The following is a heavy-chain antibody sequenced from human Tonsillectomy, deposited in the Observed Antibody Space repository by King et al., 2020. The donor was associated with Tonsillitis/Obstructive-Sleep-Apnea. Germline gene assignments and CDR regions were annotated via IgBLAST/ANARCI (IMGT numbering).Heavy chain of an antibody. D-gene: IGHD3-22*01. CDR3: AQDLSGYYDSSGRINGPDYFDY. V-gene: IGHV3-23*04. CDR1: GFSFSSYA. Sequence: VQLVESGGGLVQPGGSLRLSCTASGFSFSSYAMSWVRQAPGRGLAWVSAISGSGGSTYYADSVKGRFTISRDNSKKTLYLKMNSLRAEDTAVYYCAQDLSGYYDSSGRINGPDYFDYWGQGTLVTVSS. J-gene: IGHJ4*02. CDR2: ISGSGGST.